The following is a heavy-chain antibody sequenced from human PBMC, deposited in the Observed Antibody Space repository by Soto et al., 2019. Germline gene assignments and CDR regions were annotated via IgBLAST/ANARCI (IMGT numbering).Heavy chain of an antibody. Sequence: PGGSLRLSCAASGFTVSTNYMTWVRQAPGKGLEWVSVLYSSGSAYYADSVRGRFIISRDISENKIFLELNGLTVDDTAVYYCARAREPEYSSSIFFDYWGRGTVVTVSS. D-gene: IGHD6-6*01. J-gene: IGHJ4*01. CDR3: ARAREPEYSSSIFFDY. CDR1: GFTVSTNY. V-gene: IGHV3-53*01. CDR2: LYSSGSA.